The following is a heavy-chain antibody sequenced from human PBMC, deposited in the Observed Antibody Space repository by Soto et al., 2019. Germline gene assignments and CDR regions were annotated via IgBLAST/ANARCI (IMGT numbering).Heavy chain of an antibody. CDR3: ARSVVPATMRGWFDP. Sequence: GASVKVSCKASGYSFTTYNIHWVRQAPGQGLDWMGIVNPRSGSTVYAQRFQGRVTMTGDTSTSTVYMELSSLISDDTAVYYCARSVVPATMRGWFDPWGQGTLVTVSS. D-gene: IGHD2-2*01. CDR2: VNPRSGST. V-gene: IGHV1-46*03. CDR1: GYSFTTYN. J-gene: IGHJ5*02.